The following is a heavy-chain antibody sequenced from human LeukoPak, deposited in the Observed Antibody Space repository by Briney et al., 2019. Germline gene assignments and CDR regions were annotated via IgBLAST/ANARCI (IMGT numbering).Heavy chain of an antibody. CDR1: GGSLSGYY. CDR2: INHSGST. J-gene: IGHJ4*02. Sequence: SETLSLTCAVYGGSLSGYYWSWIRQPPGKGLEWIGEINHSGSTNYNPSLKSRVTISVDTSKNQFSLKLSSVTAADTAVYYCARGGYYDYVWGSSIDYWGQGTLVTVSS. V-gene: IGHV4-34*01. D-gene: IGHD3-16*01. CDR3: ARGGYYDYVWGSSIDY.